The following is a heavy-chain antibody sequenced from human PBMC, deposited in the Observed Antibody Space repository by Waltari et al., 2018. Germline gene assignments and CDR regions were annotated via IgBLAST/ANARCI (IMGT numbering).Heavy chain of an antibody. CDR3: ARGGRVVPAAMLIYYYYYMDV. J-gene: IGHJ6*03. V-gene: IGHV4-34*01. D-gene: IGHD2-2*01. Sequence: QVQLQQWGAGLLKPSETLSLTCAVYGGSFSGYYWSWIRQPPGKGLEWIGEINHSGSTNYTPSLKSRVTISVDTSKNQFSLKLSSVTAADTAVYYCARGGRVVPAAMLIYYYYYMDVWGKGTTVTVSS. CDR1: GGSFSGYY. CDR2: INHSGST.